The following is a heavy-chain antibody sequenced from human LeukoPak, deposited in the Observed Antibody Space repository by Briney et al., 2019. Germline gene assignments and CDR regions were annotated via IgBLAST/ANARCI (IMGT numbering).Heavy chain of an antibody. CDR2: IYHSGST. CDR3: ARRGSMTGPPPL. D-gene: IGHD6-6*01. V-gene: IGHV4-4*02. J-gene: IGHJ4*02. CDR1: GGSISTNNW. Sequence: SGTLSLTCAVSGGSISTNNWWSWVRQPPGKGLEWIGEIYHSGSTNYNPSLKSRVTISVDTSKNQFSLKLSSVTAADTAVYYCARRGSMTGPPPLWGQGTLVTVSS.